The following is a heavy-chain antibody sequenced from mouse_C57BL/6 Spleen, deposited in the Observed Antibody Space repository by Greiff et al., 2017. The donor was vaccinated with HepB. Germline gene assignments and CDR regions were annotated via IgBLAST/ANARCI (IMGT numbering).Heavy chain of an antibody. CDR1: GYTFTSYW. CDR2: IYPGSGST. Sequence: QVRLQQPGAELVKPGASVKMSCKASGYTFTSYWITWVKQRPGQGLEWIGDIYPGSGSTNYNEKFKSKATLTVDTSSSTAYMQLSSLTSEDSAVYYCARTDYGSSYEYFDVWGTGTTVTVSS. J-gene: IGHJ1*03. D-gene: IGHD1-1*01. CDR3: ARTDYGSSYEYFDV. V-gene: IGHV1-55*01.